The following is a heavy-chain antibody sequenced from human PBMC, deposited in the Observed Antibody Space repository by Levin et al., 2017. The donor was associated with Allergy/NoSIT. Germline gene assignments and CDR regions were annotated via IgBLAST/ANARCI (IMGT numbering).Heavy chain of an antibody. D-gene: IGHD3-10*01. V-gene: IGHV3-11*05. J-gene: IGHJ2*01. CDR3: ARDVTSYYGSGSYYNGWYFDL. Sequence: SCAASGFTFSDYYMSWIRQAPGKGLEWVSYISSSSSYTNYADSVKGRFTISRDNAKNSLYLQMNSLRAEDTAVYYCARDVTSYYGSGSYYNGWYFDLWGRGTLVTVSS. CDR1: GFTFSDYY. CDR2: ISSSSSYT.